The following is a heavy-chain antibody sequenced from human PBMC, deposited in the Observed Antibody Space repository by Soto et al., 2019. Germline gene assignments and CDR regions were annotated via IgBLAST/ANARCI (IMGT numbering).Heavy chain of an antibody. V-gene: IGHV1-2*02. CDR1: GYTFTGYY. Sequence: ASVKVSCKASGYTFTGYYMHWVRQAPGQGLEWMGWINPNSGGTNYAQKFQGRVNMTRDTSISTAYMELSRLRSDDTAVYYCARDKVTIFGVVMPNYYYYYGMDVWGQGTTVTVSS. CDR3: ARDKVTIFGVVMPNYYYYYGMDV. J-gene: IGHJ6*02. D-gene: IGHD3-3*01. CDR2: INPNSGGT.